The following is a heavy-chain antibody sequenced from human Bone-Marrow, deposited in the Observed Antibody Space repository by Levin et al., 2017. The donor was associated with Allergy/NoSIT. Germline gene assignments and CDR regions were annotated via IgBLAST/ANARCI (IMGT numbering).Heavy chain of an antibody. V-gene: IGHV4-30-2*01. Sequence: SPTLSLPCAVSGGSITTNEYSWSWVRHQPGRGLEWIGYIFHNGGTYDNPSLKSRVTISVDKSKNQFSLKLSSVTAADTAFYYCARMMSGYFGPAYFDLWGRGTLVTVSS. CDR1: GGSITTNEYS. J-gene: IGHJ2*01. D-gene: IGHD3-3*01. CDR2: IFHNGGT. CDR3: ARMMSGYFGPAYFDL.